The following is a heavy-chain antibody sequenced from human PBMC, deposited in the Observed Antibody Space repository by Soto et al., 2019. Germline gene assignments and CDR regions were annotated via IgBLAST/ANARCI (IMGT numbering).Heavy chain of an antibody. CDR1: GGSISSYY. Sequence: QVQLQESGPGLVKPSETLSLTCSVSGGSISSYYWSWIRQPPGKGLEWIGYISYSGSTNYSPSLQTRVTISVDTSMNQFALKVTSVTAADTAVYYCARDSGYCSTTPCSAPFDPWGQGTLVTVSS. CDR3: ARDSGYCSTTPCSAPFDP. D-gene: IGHD2-2*01. CDR2: ISYSGST. V-gene: IGHV4-59*01. J-gene: IGHJ5*02.